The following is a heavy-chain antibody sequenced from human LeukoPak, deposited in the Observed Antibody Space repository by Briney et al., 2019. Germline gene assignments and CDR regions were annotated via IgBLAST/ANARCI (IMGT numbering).Heavy chain of an antibody. J-gene: IGHJ3*02. D-gene: IGHD3-22*01. CDR2: ISWNSGSI. Sequence: GGSLRLSCAASGLTFSTYAMHWVRQAPGKGLEWVSGISWNSGSIGYADSVKGRFTISRDNAKNSLYLQMNSLRAEDTALYYCAKDTTENYYDSSGPDAFDIWGQGTMVTVSS. CDR1: GLTFSTYA. CDR3: AKDTTENYYDSSGPDAFDI. V-gene: IGHV3-9*01.